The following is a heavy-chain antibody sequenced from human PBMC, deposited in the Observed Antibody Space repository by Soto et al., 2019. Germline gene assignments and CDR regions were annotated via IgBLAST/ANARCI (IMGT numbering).Heavy chain of an antibody. CDR1: GYGFTTYG. CDR2: ISAHNGNT. V-gene: IGHV1-18*01. J-gene: IGHJ4*02. Sequence: QVHLVQSGAEVKKPGASVKISCKGSGYGFTTYGITWVRQAPGQGLEWMAWISAHNGNTNYAQKLHGRVTVTRDTSTSTAYMELWSLRSDDTAVYYCARGRYGDYWDQGALVTVSS. D-gene: IGHD1-1*01. CDR3: ARGRYGDY.